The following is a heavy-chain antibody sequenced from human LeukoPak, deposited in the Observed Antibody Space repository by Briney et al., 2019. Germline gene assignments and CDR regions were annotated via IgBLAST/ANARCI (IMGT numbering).Heavy chain of an antibody. V-gene: IGHV1-18*01. J-gene: IGHJ4*02. D-gene: IGHD3-3*01. CDR1: GYTFTSYG. CDR2: ISAYNGNT. Sequence: ASVKVSCKASGYTFTSYGISWVRQAPGQGLEGMGWISAYNGNTNYAQKLQGRVTMTTDTSTSTAYLELRSLRSDDTAVYYCARGGSITIFGVVIPFDYWGQGTLVTVSS. CDR3: ARGGSITIFGVVIPFDY.